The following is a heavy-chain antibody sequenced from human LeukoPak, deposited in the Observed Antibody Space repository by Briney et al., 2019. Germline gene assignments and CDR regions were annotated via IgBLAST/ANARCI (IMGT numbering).Heavy chain of an antibody. J-gene: IGHJ4*02. CDR3: ARDYSAASNFWSGYRRPYFDY. CDR2: ISAYNGNT. D-gene: IGHD3-3*01. Sequence: ASVKVSCKASGYTFTSYGISWVRQAPGQGLEGMGWISAYNGNTNYAQKLQGRVTMTTDTSTSTAYMELRSLRSDDTAVYYCARDYSAASNFWSGYRRPYFDYWGQGTLVTVSS. CDR1: GYTFTSYG. V-gene: IGHV1-18*01.